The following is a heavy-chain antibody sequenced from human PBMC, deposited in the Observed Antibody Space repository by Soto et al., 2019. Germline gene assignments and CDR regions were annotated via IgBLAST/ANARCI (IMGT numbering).Heavy chain of an antibody. CDR1: GYTFTSYG. D-gene: IGHD3-3*01. CDR2: ISAYNGNT. J-gene: IGHJ4*02. CDR3: ARGGDFYDVWSGYSEATYDY. Sequence: ASVKVSCKASGYTFTSYGISWVRQAPGQGLEWMGWISAYNGNTNYAQKLQGRVTMTTDTSTSTAYMELRSLRSDDTAVYYCARGGDFYDVWSGYSEATYDYWGQGTLVTVSS. V-gene: IGHV1-18*01.